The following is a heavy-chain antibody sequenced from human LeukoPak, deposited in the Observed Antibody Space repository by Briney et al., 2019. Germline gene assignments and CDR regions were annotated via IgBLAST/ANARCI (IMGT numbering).Heavy chain of an antibody. Sequence: ASVKVSCKASGYTFTSSGISWVRRAPGQGLEWMGWISSHNDNTGYAQKFQDRVTMTTDTSTSTAYMELRSLRSDDTAVYYCARGVGSAFDIWGQGTLVGVSS. CDR2: ISSHNDNT. CDR3: ARGVGSAFDI. V-gene: IGHV1-18*01. D-gene: IGHD2-15*01. CDR1: GYTFTSSG. J-gene: IGHJ3*02.